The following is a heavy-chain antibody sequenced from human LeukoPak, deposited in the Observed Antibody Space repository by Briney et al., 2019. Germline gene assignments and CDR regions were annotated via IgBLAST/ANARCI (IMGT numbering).Heavy chain of an antibody. Sequence: SETLSLTCAVYGGSFSGYYWSWIRQPPGKGLEWIGEINHSGSTNYNPSLKSRVTISVDTSKNQISLKLKSVTAADTAVYYCARGGYYGSGNDFRFDPWGQGTLVTVSS. D-gene: IGHD3-10*01. CDR3: ARGGYYGSGNDFRFDP. CDR2: INHSGST. V-gene: IGHV4-34*01. CDR1: GGSFSGYY. J-gene: IGHJ5*02.